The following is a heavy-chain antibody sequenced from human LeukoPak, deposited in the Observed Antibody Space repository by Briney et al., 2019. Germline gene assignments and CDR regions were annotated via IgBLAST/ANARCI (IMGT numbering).Heavy chain of an antibody. J-gene: IGHJ4*02. CDR3: ATGISSFGELSVPFDY. CDR2: FDPEDGET. CDR1: GYTLTELS. Sequence: ASVKVSCKVSGYTLTELSMHWVRQAPGKGLEWMGGFDPEDGETIYAQKFQGRVTMTEDTSTDTAYMELSSLRSEDTAVYYCATGISSFGELSVPFDYWGQGTLVTVSS. D-gene: IGHD3-10*01. V-gene: IGHV1-24*01.